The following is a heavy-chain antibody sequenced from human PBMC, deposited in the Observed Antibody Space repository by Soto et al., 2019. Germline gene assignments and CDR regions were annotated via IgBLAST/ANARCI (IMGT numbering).Heavy chain of an antibody. D-gene: IGHD3-22*01. CDR3: ARDRDYYDSSGYYYRTYYGMDV. V-gene: IGHV3-NL1*01. J-gene: IGHJ6*02. Sequence: GGSLRLSCAASGFTFSTYGMHWVRQAPGQGLEWVSVIYSGGRTYYADSVKGRFTISRDNSKNTLYLQMNSLRAEDTAVYYCARDRDYYDSSGYYYRTYYGMDVWGQGTTVTVSS. CDR2: IYSGGRT. CDR1: GFTFSTYG.